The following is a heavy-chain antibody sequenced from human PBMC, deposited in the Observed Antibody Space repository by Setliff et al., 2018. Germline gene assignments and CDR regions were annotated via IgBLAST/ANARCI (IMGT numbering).Heavy chain of an antibody. J-gene: IGHJ4*02. CDR3: AKDRVDDGVWDFDS. D-gene: IGHD2-8*01. CDR1: GFTFRAYS. V-gene: IGHV3-53*01. CDR2: IIQDAST. Sequence: GGSLRLSCETSGFTFRAYSMTWVRQSPGKGLEWVAGIIQDASTLYADSVNGRFTISRDNSKGSVFLQMNDLRVEDTAIYYCAKDRVDDGVWDFDSWGPGTLVTVSS.